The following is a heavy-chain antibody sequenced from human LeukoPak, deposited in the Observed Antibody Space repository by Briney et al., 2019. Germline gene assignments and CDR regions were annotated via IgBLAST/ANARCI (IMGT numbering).Heavy chain of an antibody. CDR2: ISGYNGNT. CDR3: ARCRSEEFDFDC. CDR1: GYIFSTYG. J-gene: IGHJ4*02. D-gene: IGHD6-19*01. Sequence: ASVKVSCKASGYIFSTYGISWVRQAPGQGLEWMGCISGYNGNTDYAQKLQGRVTMTTDTSTSTAYMELRSLRSDDTAVYYCARCRSEEFDFDCWGQGTLVTVSS. V-gene: IGHV1-18*01.